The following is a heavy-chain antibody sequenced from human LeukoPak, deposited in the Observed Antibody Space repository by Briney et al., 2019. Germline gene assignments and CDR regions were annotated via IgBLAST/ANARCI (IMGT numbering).Heavy chain of an antibody. Sequence: GASVKVSCKASGGTFSSYAISWVRQAPGQGLEWMGWINPNSGGTNYAQRFQGSVTMTRDTSISTAYMELSSLRFDDTAVYYCARGSGDLLWLGVYYFDYWGQGTLVTVSS. CDR1: GGTFSSYA. CDR3: ARGSGDLLWLGVYYFDY. V-gene: IGHV1-2*02. CDR2: INPNSGGT. J-gene: IGHJ4*02. D-gene: IGHD1-26*01.